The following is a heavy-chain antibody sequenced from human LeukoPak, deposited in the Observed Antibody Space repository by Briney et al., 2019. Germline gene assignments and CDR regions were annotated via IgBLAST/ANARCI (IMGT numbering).Heavy chain of an antibody. D-gene: IGHD4-17*01. CDR2: IYYTGST. CDR3: ARSRKYGAVTTYSWFDP. CDR1: GGSISSSTYY. V-gene: IGHV4-39*01. J-gene: IGHJ5*02. Sequence: SETLSLTCTVSGGSISSSTYYWGWIRQPPGKGLEWIASIYYTGSTNYNPSLKSRVTISVYTSKNQFSLKLSSVTAADTAVYYCARSRKYGAVTTYSWFDPWGQGTLVIVSS.